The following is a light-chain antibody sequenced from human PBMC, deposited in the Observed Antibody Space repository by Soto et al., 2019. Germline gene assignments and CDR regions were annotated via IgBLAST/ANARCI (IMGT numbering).Light chain of an antibody. CDR2: DVS. V-gene: IGLV2-14*01. CDR3: SSYTSSSTLYV. Sequence: QSALTQPASVSRSPGQSITISCTGTSSDVGGYNYVSWYQQHPGKAPKLMIYDVSNRPSGVSNRFSGSKSGNTASLTISGLQAEDEADYYCSSYTSSSTLYVFGSGTKLTVL. CDR1: SSDVGGYNY. J-gene: IGLJ1*01.